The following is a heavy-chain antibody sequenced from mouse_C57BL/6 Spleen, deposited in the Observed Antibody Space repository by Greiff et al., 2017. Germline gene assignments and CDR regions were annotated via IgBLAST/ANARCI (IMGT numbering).Heavy chain of an antibody. J-gene: IGHJ3*01. Sequence: VQLQQSVAELVRPGASVTLSCTASGFNIKNTYMHWVKQRPEQGLEWIGRIDPANGNTKYAPKFQGKATITADTSSNTAYLQLSSLTSDETAIYCVSLYSNFVGFAHWGQGTLVTVSA. CDR1: GFNIKNTY. CDR2: IDPANGNT. V-gene: IGHV14-3*01. D-gene: IGHD2-5*01. CDR3: SLYSNFVGFAH.